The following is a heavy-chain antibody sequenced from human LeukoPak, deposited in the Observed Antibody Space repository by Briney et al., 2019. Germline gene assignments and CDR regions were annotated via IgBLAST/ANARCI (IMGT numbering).Heavy chain of an antibody. Sequence: SETLSLTCTVSGGSISSYYWSWIRQPAGKGLEWIGRIYTSGSTNYNPSLKSRVTMSVDTSKSQFSLNLNSVTAADTAVYFCARDEGSAYPFDYWGQGTLVTVSS. V-gene: IGHV4-4*07. CDR1: GGSISSYY. CDR3: ARDEGSAYPFDY. J-gene: IGHJ4*02. CDR2: IYTSGST. D-gene: IGHD3-22*01.